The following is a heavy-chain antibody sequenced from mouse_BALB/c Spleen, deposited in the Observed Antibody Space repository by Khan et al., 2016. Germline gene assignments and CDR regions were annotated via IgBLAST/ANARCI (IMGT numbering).Heavy chain of an antibody. J-gene: IGHJ2*01. CDR1: GFNIKDNY. CDR2: IDPANGNT. V-gene: IGHV14-3*02. CDR3: ASLDY. Sequence: MQLQQSGAELVKPGASVKLSCTASGFNIKDNYIHWVKQRPEQGLEWIGRIDPANGNTKYDPKFQGKATIPADPSSNTAYLQLSSLTSEDTAVYYCASLDYWGQGTILTVSS.